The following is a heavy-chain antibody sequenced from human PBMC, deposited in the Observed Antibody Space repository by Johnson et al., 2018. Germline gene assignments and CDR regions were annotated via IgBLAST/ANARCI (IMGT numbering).Heavy chain of an antibody. CDR2: IYSGGTT. CDR3: AVCKTSVYYFGLNV. Sequence: VQLVESGGGLIQPGGSXRLSCAASGFIVSNNYMSWVRQAPGKGLEWVSIIYSGGTTYYADSVKGRFTFSRDSSKNTLYLQMNDLRAEDTAVYYCAVCKTSVYYFGLNVWGQGITVTVSS. CDR1: GFIVSNNY. D-gene: IGHD2/OR15-2a*01. V-gene: IGHV3-53*01. J-gene: IGHJ6*02.